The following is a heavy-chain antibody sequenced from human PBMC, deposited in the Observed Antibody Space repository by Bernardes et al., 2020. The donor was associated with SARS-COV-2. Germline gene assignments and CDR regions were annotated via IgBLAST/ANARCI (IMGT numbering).Heavy chain of an antibody. V-gene: IGHV4-30-2*01. D-gene: IGHD3-22*01. CDR1: GGSISSTGHS. Sequence: SESLSLTCTVSGGSISSTGHSWHWLLHPPGKGLEWICYIYPGGTTYYNPSRRSRVSMSVDRSNKQFSLKLTSVTAADTAVYYCVRSGGTYYDSRNLNWFDPWGQGALVTVSS. J-gene: IGHJ5*02. CDR2: IYPGGTT. CDR3: VRSGGTYYDSRNLNWFDP.